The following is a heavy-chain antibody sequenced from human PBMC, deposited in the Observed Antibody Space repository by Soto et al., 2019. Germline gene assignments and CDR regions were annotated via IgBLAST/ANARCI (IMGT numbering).Heavy chain of an antibody. CDR2: INTNSGGT. V-gene: IGHV1-2*02. Sequence: ASVKVSCKASGYTFTGYYMHWVRQAPGQGLEWMGWINTNSGGTNYAQKFQGRVTMTRDTSISTAYMELSRLRPDDTAVYYCARVRVDTAMTGADYWGQGTLVTVSS. CDR1: GYTFTGYY. CDR3: ARVRVDTAMTGADY. J-gene: IGHJ4*02. D-gene: IGHD5-18*01.